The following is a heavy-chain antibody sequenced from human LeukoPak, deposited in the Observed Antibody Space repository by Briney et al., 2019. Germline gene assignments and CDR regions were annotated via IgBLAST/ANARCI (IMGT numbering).Heavy chain of an antibody. V-gene: IGHV3-9*01. Sequence: GRSLRLSCAASGFTFDDYAMHWVRHAPGKGLEWVSGISWNSGSIVYADSVKGRFTISRDNAKNSLYLQMNSLRAEDTALYYCAKDITEARGDAFDIWGQGTMVTVSS. J-gene: IGHJ3*02. CDR2: ISWNSGSI. D-gene: IGHD3-10*01. CDR1: GFTFDDYA. CDR3: AKDITEARGDAFDI.